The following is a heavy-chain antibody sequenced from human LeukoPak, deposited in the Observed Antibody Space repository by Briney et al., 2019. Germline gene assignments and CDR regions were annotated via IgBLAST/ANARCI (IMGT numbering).Heavy chain of an antibody. V-gene: IGHV3-7*01. Sequence: GGSLRLSCAASGFTFSNYWMSWVRHAPGKGLEWVANIKPDESEKYYVDSVKGRFTISRDNAKNSLSLQMNSLRAEKTAGYYCARDYKPTWLGELSGYYYQYYIEVWGKGTTVTVSS. CDR3: ARDYKPTWLGELSGYYYQYYIEV. J-gene: IGHJ6*03. CDR1: GFTFSNYW. D-gene: IGHD3-16*02. CDR2: IKPDESEK.